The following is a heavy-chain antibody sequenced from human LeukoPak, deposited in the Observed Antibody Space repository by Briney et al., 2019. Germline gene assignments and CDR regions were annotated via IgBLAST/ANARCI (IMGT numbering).Heavy chain of an antibody. CDR3: ARDDYDGY. CDR2: ISSNGGST. Sequence: GGSLRLSCAASGFTFRSYAMSWVRQAPGKGLEYVSAISSNGGSTYYANSVKGRFTISRDNSKNTLYLQMGSLRAEDMAVYYCARDDYDGYWGQGTLVTVSS. J-gene: IGHJ4*02. D-gene: IGHD4-23*01. CDR1: GFTFRSYA. V-gene: IGHV3-64*01.